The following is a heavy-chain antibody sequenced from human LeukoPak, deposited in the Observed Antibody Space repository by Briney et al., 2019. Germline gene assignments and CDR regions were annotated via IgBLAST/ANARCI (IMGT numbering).Heavy chain of an antibody. CDR1: GVSISSYY. D-gene: IGHD3-3*01. CDR2: IYYSGST. J-gene: IGHJ6*02. CDR3: ARGPAETIFGVVIPSYYGMDV. Sequence: SETLSLTCTVSGVSISSYYWSWIRQPPGKGLEWIGYIYYSGSTNYNPSLKSRVTISVDTSKNQFSLKLSSVTAADTAVYYCARGPAETIFGVVIPSYYGMDVWGQGTTVTVSS. V-gene: IGHV4-59*01.